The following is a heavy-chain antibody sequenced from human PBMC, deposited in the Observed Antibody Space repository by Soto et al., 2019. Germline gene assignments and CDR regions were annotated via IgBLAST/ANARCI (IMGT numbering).Heavy chain of an antibody. CDR2: IYYTGST. CDR3: VRGGKFYQQETYYFDY. CDR1: GGPITSDGYY. J-gene: IGHJ4*02. D-gene: IGHD3-16*01. Sequence: QLQLLQSGPGLVRPSETLSLTCSVSGGPITSDGYYWGWIRQSPGKGLQWIGSIYYTGSTYYYPSLASRATVSVDTSKNQFSLSLTSVTAADAAVYYCVRGGKFYQQETYYFDYWGQGTLVAVSS. V-gene: IGHV4-39*01.